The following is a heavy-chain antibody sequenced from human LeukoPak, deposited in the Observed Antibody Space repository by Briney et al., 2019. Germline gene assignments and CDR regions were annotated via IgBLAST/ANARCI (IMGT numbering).Heavy chain of an antibody. CDR2: ISGSGGST. D-gene: IGHD4-11*01. J-gene: IGHJ6*02. CDR1: GFTFSSYA. Sequence: PGGSLRLSCTASGFTFSSYAMSWVCKAPGKGLEWVSTISGSGGSTYYADSVKGRFTISRDNSKNTLDLQMNSLRVEDTAVYYCAKVNVADYRADYYYYGMDVWGQGTTVTVSS. V-gene: IGHV3-23*01. CDR3: AKVNVADYRADYYYYGMDV.